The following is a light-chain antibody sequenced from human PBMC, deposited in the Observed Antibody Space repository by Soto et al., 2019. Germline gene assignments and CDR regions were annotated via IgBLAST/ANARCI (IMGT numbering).Light chain of an antibody. CDR3: SSYTTTNTYV. Sequence: QFVLTQPASVSGSPGQSITISCTGTSSDVGGYNYVSWYQQHPGKAPKLMIYEVSNRPSGLSNRFSASKSGNTASLTISGLQAEDEADYYCSSYTTTNTYVFGTGTKVTVL. J-gene: IGLJ1*01. V-gene: IGLV2-14*01. CDR2: EVS. CDR1: SSDVGGYNY.